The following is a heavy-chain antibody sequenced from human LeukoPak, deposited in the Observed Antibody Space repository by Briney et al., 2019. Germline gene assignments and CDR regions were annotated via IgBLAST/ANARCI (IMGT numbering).Heavy chain of an antibody. J-gene: IGHJ3*02. CDR2: IKEDGSEK. CDR1: GFTFSSYE. CDR3: AKDALRGVGATFFSGAFDI. D-gene: IGHD1-26*01. Sequence: PGGSLRLSCAASGFTFSSYEMHWVRQAPGKGLEWVANIKEDGSEKNYVDSVKGRFIISRDNAKKSLYLQMNSLRAEDTAVYYCAKDALRGVGATFFSGAFDIWGQGTMVTVSS. V-gene: IGHV3-7*01.